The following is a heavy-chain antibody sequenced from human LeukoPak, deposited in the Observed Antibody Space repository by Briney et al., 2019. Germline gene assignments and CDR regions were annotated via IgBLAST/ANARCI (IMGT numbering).Heavy chain of an antibody. CDR3: ARVKALGAATDAFDI. CDR1: GFTVSSNY. CDR2: IYSGGST. J-gene: IGHJ3*02. D-gene: IGHD1-26*01. Sequence: GGSLRLSCAASGFTVSSNYMSWVRQAPGKGLEWVSVIYSGGSTYYAESVKGRFTISRDNSKNTLYLQMNSVRAEDTAVYYCARVKALGAATDAFDIWGQGTMVTVSS. V-gene: IGHV3-53*01.